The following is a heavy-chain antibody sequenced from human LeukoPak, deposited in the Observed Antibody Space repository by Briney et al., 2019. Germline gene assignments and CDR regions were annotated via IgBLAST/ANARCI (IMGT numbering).Heavy chain of an antibody. CDR2: FYYSGDT. V-gene: IGHV4-39*07. CDR3: ARRYTTTLTSYFFDY. D-gene: IGHD4-17*01. Sequence: SETLSLTCTVSGASISSSSYNWGWIRQPPGKGLEWIGSFYYSGDTYYNPSLKSRVTISVDTSKNQFSLKLSSVTAADTAVYYCARRYTTTLTSYFFDYWGQGTLVTVSS. J-gene: IGHJ4*02. CDR1: GASISSSSYN.